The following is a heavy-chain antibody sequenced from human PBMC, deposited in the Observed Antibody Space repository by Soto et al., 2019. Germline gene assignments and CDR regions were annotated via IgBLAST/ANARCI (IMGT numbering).Heavy chain of an antibody. J-gene: IGHJ5*02. D-gene: IGHD6-6*01. CDR1: GFTFSSYG. Sequence: GGALRLSCAASGFTFSSYGMHWVRQAPGKGLEWVAVIWYDGSNKYYADSVKGRFTISRDNSKNTLYLQMNSLRAEDTAVYYCARGVGSDIAASVNIWFDPWGQGTLVTVSS. V-gene: IGHV3-33*01. CDR2: IWYDGSNK. CDR3: ARGVGSDIAASVNIWFDP.